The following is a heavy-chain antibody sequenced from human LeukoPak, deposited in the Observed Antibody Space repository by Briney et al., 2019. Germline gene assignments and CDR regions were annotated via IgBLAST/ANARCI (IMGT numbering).Heavy chain of an antibody. V-gene: IGHV3-53*01. Sequence: GGSLRLSCAASGFTVSSNYMSWVRQAPGKGLEWVSVTYSGGSTYYADSGKGRFTISRDSSKNTLYLQMDSLRAEDTAVYYCARERCSGGNCYRGGFDPWGQGTLVTVSS. J-gene: IGHJ5*02. CDR1: GFTVSSNY. CDR3: ARERCSGGNCYRGGFDP. D-gene: IGHD2-15*01. CDR2: TYSGGST.